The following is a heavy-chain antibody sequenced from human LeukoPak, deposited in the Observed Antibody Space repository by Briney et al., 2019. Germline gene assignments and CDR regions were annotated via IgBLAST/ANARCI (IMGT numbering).Heavy chain of an antibody. V-gene: IGHV4-31*03. CDR2: ISHSGGT. CDR1: SGSISSGGYY. CDR3: ARDGGSSGYRYFDL. J-gene: IGHJ2*01. D-gene: IGHD3-22*01. Sequence: SQTLSLTCIVSSGSISSGGYYWSWMRQHPGKGLEWIGYISHSGGTLYNPSLKSRVMISLDTSKDQFSLKLTSVTAADTAVYYCARDGGSSGYRYFDLWGRGTLVTVSS.